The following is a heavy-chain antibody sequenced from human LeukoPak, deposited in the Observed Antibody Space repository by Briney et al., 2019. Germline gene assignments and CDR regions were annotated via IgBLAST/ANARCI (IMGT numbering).Heavy chain of an antibody. Sequence: ASVKVSCKASGYTFTSYGISWVRQAPGQGLEWMGWISAYNGNTNYAQKLQGRVTITTDTSTSTAYMELRSLRSDDTAVYYCARDMPFCSSTSCPADDYWGQGTLVTVSS. D-gene: IGHD2-2*01. CDR2: ISAYNGNT. V-gene: IGHV1-18*01. CDR1: GYTFTSYG. J-gene: IGHJ4*02. CDR3: ARDMPFCSSTSCPADDY.